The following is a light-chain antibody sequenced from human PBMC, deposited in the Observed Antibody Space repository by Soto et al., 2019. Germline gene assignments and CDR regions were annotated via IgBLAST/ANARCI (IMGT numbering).Light chain of an antibody. CDR2: DVY. CDR3: SSYTTCSSYV. Sequence: QSALTQPASVSGSPGQSITISCTGTSSDVGGFNYVSWYQQHPGKAPKLLIFDVYSRPSGISNRFSGSKSGNTASLTISGLQAEDEADYYCSSYTTCSSYVFGAGTKLTVL. V-gene: IGLV2-14*01. CDR1: SSDVGGFNY. J-gene: IGLJ1*01.